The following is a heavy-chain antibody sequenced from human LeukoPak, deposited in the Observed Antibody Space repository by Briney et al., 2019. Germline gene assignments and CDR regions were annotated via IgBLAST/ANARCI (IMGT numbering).Heavy chain of an antibody. CDR2: IYYSGST. CDR3: ATPKVDSSGLGYYFDY. J-gene: IGHJ4*02. D-gene: IGHD3-22*01. Sequence: PSETLSLTCTVSGGSISSYYWSWIRQPPGKGLEWIGYIYYSGSTNYNPSLKSRVTISVDTSKNQFSLKLSSVTAADTAVYYCATPKVDSSGLGYYFDYWGQGTLVTVSS. V-gene: IGHV4-59*08. CDR1: GGSISSYY.